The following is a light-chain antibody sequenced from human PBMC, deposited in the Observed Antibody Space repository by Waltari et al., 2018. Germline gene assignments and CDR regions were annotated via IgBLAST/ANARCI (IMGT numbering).Light chain of an antibody. Sequence: QSVLTQPPSASGTPWQRVTISCSGSTSNIGSKTVNWYQQLPGTAPKLLIYNNNQRPSGGPYRFSGSKSGTSAALAIRGLQSEEEADYYCAAWDDSLNGPVFGGGTKLTVL. CDR2: NNN. V-gene: IGLV1-44*01. CDR1: TSNIGSKT. CDR3: AAWDDSLNGPV. J-gene: IGLJ2*01.